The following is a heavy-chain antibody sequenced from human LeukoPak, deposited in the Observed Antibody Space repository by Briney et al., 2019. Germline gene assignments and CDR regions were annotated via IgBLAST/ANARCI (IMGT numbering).Heavy chain of an antibody. D-gene: IGHD3-22*01. Sequence: KPSETLSLTCAVYGGSFSGYYWSWIRQPPGKGLEWIGEINHSGSTNYNPSLKSRVTISVDTSKNQFSLKLSSVTAADTAVYYCARWTRDSSGYLKWYWFDPWGQGTLVTVSS. J-gene: IGHJ5*02. CDR3: ARWTRDSSGYLKWYWFDP. V-gene: IGHV4-34*01. CDR1: GGSFSGYY. CDR2: INHSGST.